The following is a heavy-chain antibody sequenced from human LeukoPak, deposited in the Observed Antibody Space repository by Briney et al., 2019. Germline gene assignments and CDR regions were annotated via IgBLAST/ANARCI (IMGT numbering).Heavy chain of an antibody. CDR1: GYTFSSYA. V-gene: IGHV7-4-1*01. Sequence: ASVKVSCKASGYTFSSYAMNWVRQAPGQGLEWMGWINTNTGNPTYAQGFIGRFVFSLDTSVSTAYLQIGSLKAEDTAVYYCARGLNGSGSPTQPLYYWGQGPLVTVSS. J-gene: IGHJ4*02. D-gene: IGHD3-10*01. CDR2: INTNTGNP. CDR3: ARGLNGSGSPTQPLYY.